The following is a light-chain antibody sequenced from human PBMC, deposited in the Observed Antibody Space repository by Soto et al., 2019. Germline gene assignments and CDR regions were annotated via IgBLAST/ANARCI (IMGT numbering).Light chain of an antibody. CDR1: QSVTSTY. CDR2: GAS. V-gene: IGKV3-20*01. J-gene: IGKJ5*01. CDR3: QHYGKSMYT. Sequence: EIVLTQSPGTLSLSPGERATLSCRASQSVTSTYLAWYQRKPGQGPRLLIYGASSRATGIPDRFSGSGSGTDFTLTVSRLEPEDFAVYYCQHYGKSMYTFGQGTRLEI.